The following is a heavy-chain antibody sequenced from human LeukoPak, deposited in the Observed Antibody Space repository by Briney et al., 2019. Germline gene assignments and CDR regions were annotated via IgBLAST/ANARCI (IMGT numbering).Heavy chain of an antibody. CDR2: ISGSGGSS. D-gene: IGHD3-22*01. CDR1: GFTFSSYS. Sequence: GGSLRLSCAASGFTFSSYSMNWVRQAPGKGLEWVSAISGSGGSSYYADSVKGRFTISRDNSRNTLYLQMNSLRAEDTAVYYCAKGVRRSSDYSSPVDYWGQGTLVTVSS. V-gene: IGHV3-23*01. CDR3: AKGVRRSSDYSSPVDY. J-gene: IGHJ4*02.